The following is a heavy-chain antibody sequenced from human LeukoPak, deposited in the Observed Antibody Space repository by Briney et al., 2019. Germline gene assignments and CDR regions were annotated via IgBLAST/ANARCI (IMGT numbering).Heavy chain of an antibody. D-gene: IGHD4-11*01. CDR2: INHSGST. Sequence: SETLSLTCAVYGGSFSGYYWSWIRQPPGKGLEWIGEINHSGSTNYNPSLKSRVTISVDTSKNQFSLKLSSVTAADTAVYYCARGRLLPVAKYYYYYYMDVWGKGTTVTVSS. CDR1: GGSFSGYY. V-gene: IGHV4-34*01. CDR3: ARGRLLPVAKYYYYYYMDV. J-gene: IGHJ6*03.